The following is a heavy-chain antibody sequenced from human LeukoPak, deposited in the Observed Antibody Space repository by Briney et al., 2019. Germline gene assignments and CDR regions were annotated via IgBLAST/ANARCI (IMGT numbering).Heavy chain of an antibody. CDR3: ARDAPRIEGAPYDYYMDV. Sequence: GASVKVSCKASGYTFTSYYMHWVRQAPGQGLEWMGIINTSGGSTSYAQKFQGRVTMTRDTSTSTVYMELSSLRSEDTAVYYCARDAPRIEGAPYDYYMDVWGKRTTVTVSS. CDR2: INTSGGST. J-gene: IGHJ6*03. D-gene: IGHD1-26*01. CDR1: GYTFTSYY. V-gene: IGHV1-46*01.